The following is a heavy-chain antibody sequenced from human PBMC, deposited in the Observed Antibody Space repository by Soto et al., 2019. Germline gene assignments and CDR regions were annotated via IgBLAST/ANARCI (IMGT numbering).Heavy chain of an antibody. V-gene: IGHV4-61*01. J-gene: IGHJ4*02. D-gene: IGHD3-3*01. CDR2: VYHTGRT. CDR1: GGSFKSGSYS. Sequence: SETLSLTCTVSGGSFKSGSYSWSWIRQPPGKGLDWIGYVYHTGRTSYNPSLKSRVSISMDTSKNQFSLNLDSVTAADTAVYFCARDFAYFDSWGQGTLVTVSS. CDR3: ARDFAYFDS.